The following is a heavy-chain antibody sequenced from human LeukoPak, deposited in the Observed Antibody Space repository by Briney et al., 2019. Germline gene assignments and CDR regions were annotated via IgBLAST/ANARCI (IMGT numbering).Heavy chain of an antibody. Sequence: ASVKVSCKASGGTFSSYAMSWVRQAPGQGLEWMGGILPIFGRANYAQEFQGRVTITTDESTITAYLELSSLRSEDTAVYYFARRPPMLYCGGDCDNYYYYYMDGWGKGTTVTVSS. CDR1: GGTFSSYA. V-gene: IGHV1-69*05. J-gene: IGHJ6*03. D-gene: IGHD2-21*02. CDR3: ARRPPMLYCGGDCDNYYYYYMDG. CDR2: ILPIFGRA.